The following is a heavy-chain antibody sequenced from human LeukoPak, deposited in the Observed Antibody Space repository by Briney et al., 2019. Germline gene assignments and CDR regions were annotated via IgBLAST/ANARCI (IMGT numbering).Heavy chain of an antibody. Sequence: PSETLSLTCTVSGGSISSYYWSWIRQPAGKGLEWIGRLYTSGSTNYNPSPKSRVTMSVDTSKNQFSLKLSSVTAADTAVYYCARVNGGNSVATRIDYWGQGTLVTVSS. J-gene: IGHJ4*02. D-gene: IGHD4-23*01. V-gene: IGHV4-4*07. CDR1: GGSISSYY. CDR2: LYTSGST. CDR3: ARVNGGNSVATRIDY.